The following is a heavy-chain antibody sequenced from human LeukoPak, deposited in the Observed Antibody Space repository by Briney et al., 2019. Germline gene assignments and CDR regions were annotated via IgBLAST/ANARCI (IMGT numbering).Heavy chain of an antibody. Sequence: ASVKVSCKASGYTFTIYGITWVRQAPGQGLEWMGWISTYNGNTNYAQKLQGRVTMTTDTSTSTAYMELRSLRSDDTAVYYCAREPYPPPWYYFDYWGQGTLVTVSS. CDR1: GYTFTIYG. J-gene: IGHJ4*02. CDR3: AREPYPPPWYYFDY. CDR2: ISTYNGNT. V-gene: IGHV1-18*01. D-gene: IGHD2-8*02.